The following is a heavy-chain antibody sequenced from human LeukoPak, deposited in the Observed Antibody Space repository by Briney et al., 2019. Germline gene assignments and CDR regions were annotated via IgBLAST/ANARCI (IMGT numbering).Heavy chain of an antibody. Sequence: GASVKVSCKASGGTFSSYAISWVRQAPGQGLEWMGGIIPIFGTANYAQKFQGRVTITTDESTSTAYMELSSLRSEDTAVYYCARPRDPARFLEWLSLDYWGQGTLVTVSS. CDR1: GGTFSSYA. CDR3: ARPRDPARFLEWLSLDY. CDR2: IIPIFGTA. D-gene: IGHD3-3*01. J-gene: IGHJ4*02. V-gene: IGHV1-69*05.